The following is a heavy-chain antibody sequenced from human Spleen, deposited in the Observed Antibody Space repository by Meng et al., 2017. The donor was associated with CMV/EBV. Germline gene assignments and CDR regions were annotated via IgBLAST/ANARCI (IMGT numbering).Heavy chain of an antibody. CDR3: AKDLLRAAGNDAYDI. CDR1: GFSFNSYA. D-gene: IGHD6-13*01. J-gene: IGHJ3*02. CDR2: LSGSGMST. Sequence: GESLKISCAASGFSFNSYAMTWVRQAPGKGLEWVSGLSGSGMSTYYADSVKGRFTISRDNSKDTLYLQMNSLRADDTAVYYCAKDLLRAAGNDAYDIWGQGTKVTVSS. V-gene: IGHV3-23*01.